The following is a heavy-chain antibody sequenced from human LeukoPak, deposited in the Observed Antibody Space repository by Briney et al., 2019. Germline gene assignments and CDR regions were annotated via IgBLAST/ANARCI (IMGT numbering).Heavy chain of an antibody. Sequence: ASVKVSCKASGGTFSSYAISWVRQAPGQGLEWMGGIIPIFGTANYAQKFPGRVTITADKSTSTAYMELSSLRSEDTAVYYCARGDYDFWSGLTLNWFDPWGQGTLVTVSS. D-gene: IGHD3-3*01. CDR3: ARGDYDFWSGLTLNWFDP. J-gene: IGHJ5*02. V-gene: IGHV1-69*06. CDR1: GGTFSSYA. CDR2: IIPIFGTA.